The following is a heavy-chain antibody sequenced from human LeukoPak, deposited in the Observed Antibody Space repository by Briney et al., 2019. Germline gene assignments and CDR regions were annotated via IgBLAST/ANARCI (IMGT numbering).Heavy chain of an antibody. D-gene: IGHD1-26*01. J-gene: IGHJ4*02. Sequence: SVKVSCKASGGTSSSYAISWVRQAPGQGLEWMGGIIPIFGTANYAQKFQGRVTITADKSTSTAYMELSSLRSEDTAVYYCARDLYSGSYYGYWGQGTLVTVSS. CDR3: ARDLYSGSYYGY. CDR1: GGTSSSYA. CDR2: IIPIFGTA. V-gene: IGHV1-69*06.